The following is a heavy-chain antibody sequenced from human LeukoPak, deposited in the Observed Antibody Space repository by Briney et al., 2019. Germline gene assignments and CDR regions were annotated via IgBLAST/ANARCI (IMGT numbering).Heavy chain of an antibody. CDR1: GGSISSGGYY. CDR2: IYYSGST. V-gene: IGHV4-31*03. CDR3: ARRRGQQRVSVWFDP. D-gene: IGHD6-13*01. J-gene: IGHJ5*02. Sequence: SQTLSLTCTVSGGSISSGGYYWGWIRQHPGKGLEWIGYIYYSGSTNYNPSLKSRVTISVDTSKNQFSLKLSSVTAADTAVYYCARRRGQQRVSVWFDPWGQGTLVTVSS.